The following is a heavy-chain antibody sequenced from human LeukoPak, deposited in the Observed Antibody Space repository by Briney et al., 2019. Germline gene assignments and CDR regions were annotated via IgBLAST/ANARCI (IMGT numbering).Heavy chain of an antibody. V-gene: IGHV3-7*01. CDR2: IKEDGSEK. J-gene: IGHJ5*02. Sequence: SGGSLKLSCAASGFTFSSYWMSCVRQAPGKGREWLANIKEDGSEKYYVDSVKGRFTISRDNAKSSLYLQMKSLRADDTAVYYCARAVASNWFDPWGQGTLVTVSS. CDR3: ARAVASNWFDP. CDR1: GFTFSSYW. D-gene: IGHD6-19*01.